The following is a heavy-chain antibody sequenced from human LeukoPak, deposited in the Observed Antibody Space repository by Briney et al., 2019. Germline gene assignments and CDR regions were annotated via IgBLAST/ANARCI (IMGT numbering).Heavy chain of an antibody. D-gene: IGHD1-1*01. CDR1: GFTFSDYY. V-gene: IGHV3-11*01. Sequence: GGSLRLSCAAPGFTFSDYYMSWIRQAPGKGLEWVSYIRSSGSTKYYADSVKGRFTISRDNSKNTLYLQMNSLRAEDTAVYYCAKGNWNDVGYAFDIWGQGTMVTVSS. CDR3: AKGNWNDVGYAFDI. J-gene: IGHJ3*02. CDR2: IRSSGSTK.